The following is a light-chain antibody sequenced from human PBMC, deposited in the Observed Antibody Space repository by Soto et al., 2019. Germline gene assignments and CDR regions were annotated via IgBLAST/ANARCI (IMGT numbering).Light chain of an antibody. J-gene: IGLJ2*01. CDR1: SXSVSASHF. Sequence: QAVVTQEPSFSVSXXXXXXXXXGXSSXSVSASHFPSWYQQTPGQAPRTLIYNTNTRSSGVPDRFSGSILGNRAALTITGAQADDESDYYCVLYMRSGISVFGGGTKLTVL. CDR2: NTN. CDR3: VLYMRSGISV. V-gene: IGLV8-61*01.